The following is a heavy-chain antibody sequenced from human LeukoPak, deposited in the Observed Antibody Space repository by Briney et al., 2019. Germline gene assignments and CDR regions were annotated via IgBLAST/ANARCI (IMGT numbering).Heavy chain of an antibody. CDR3: AKDIKDYVWGSYRGFDY. V-gene: IGHV3-9*01. J-gene: IGHJ4*02. CDR1: GFTFDDYA. CDR2: ISWNSGSI. D-gene: IGHD3-16*02. Sequence: GGSLRLSCAASGFTFDDYAMHWVRQAPGKGLEWVSGISWNSGSIGYADSVKGRFTISRDNAKNSLYLQMNSLRAEDTALYYCAKDIKDYVWGSYRGFDYWGQGTLVTVSS.